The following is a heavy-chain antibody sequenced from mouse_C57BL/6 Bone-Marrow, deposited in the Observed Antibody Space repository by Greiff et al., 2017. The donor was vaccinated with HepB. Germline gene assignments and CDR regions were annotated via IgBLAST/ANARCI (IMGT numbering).Heavy chain of an antibody. CDR1: GYTFTGYW. J-gene: IGHJ2*01. V-gene: IGHV1-9*01. D-gene: IGHD1-1*01. CDR3: ASRGITTVVASYYFDY. Sequence: LVESGAELMKPGASVKLSCKATGYTFTGYWIEWVKQRPGHGLEWIGEILPGSGSTNYNEKFKGKATFTADTSSNTAYMQLSSLTTEDSAIYYCASRGITTVVASYYFDYWGQGTTLTVSS. CDR2: ILPGSGST.